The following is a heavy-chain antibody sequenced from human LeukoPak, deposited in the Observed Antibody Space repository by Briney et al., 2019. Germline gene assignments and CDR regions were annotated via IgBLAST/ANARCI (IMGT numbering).Heavy chain of an antibody. J-gene: IGHJ4*02. D-gene: IGHD1-26*01. Sequence: PSETLSLTCTVSGGSISIYYWSWVRQPPEKGLEWIGYIYNSGSTTYNPSLKSRATISVDTSKNQFSLKLTSMTAADTAFYYCVRDRELHYWGQGILVTVSS. CDR3: VRDRELHY. CDR1: GGSISIYY. CDR2: IYNSGST. V-gene: IGHV4-59*13.